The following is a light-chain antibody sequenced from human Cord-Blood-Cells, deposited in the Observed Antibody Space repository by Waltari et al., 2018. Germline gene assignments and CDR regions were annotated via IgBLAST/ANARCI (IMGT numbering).Light chain of an antibody. V-gene: IGLV2-23*02. Sequence: QSALTQPASVSGSPGQSNTISCTGTSSDVGSSNLVSWYQQHPGKAPKLMIYEVSKRPSGVSNRFSGSKSGNTASLTISGLQAEDEADYYCCSYAGSSTLVFGGGTKLTVL. CDR1: SSDVGSSNL. CDR2: EVS. J-gene: IGLJ3*02. CDR3: CSYAGSSTLV.